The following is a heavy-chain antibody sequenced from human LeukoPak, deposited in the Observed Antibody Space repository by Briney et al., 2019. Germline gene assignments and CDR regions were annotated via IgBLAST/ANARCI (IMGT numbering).Heavy chain of an antibody. J-gene: IGHJ4*02. CDR1: GFTVSSNY. Sequence: GGSLRLSCAASGFTVSSNYMSWVRQAPGKGLEWVSVIYRGGSTYYADSVKGRFTISRDNSKNTLYLQMNSLRAEDTAVYYCARTYDSSGYDDHWGQGALVTVSS. CDR3: ARTYDSSGYDDH. D-gene: IGHD3-22*01. CDR2: IYRGGST. V-gene: IGHV3-53*01.